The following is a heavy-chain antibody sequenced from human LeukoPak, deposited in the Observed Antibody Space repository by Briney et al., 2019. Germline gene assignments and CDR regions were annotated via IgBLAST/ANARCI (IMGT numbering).Heavy chain of an antibody. CDR3: PRRDGYNTFYFEY. J-gene: IGHJ4*02. D-gene: IGHD5-24*01. CDR2: INQDGSDK. V-gene: IGHV3-7*01. Sequence: GGSLRLSCAASGFTFNIYWMSWVRQAPGKGLEWVANINQDGSDKYYVDSAKGRFTISRDNAKNSLYLQMNSLRAEDTAVYYCPRRDGYNTFYFEYWGQGTLVTVSS. CDR1: GFTFNIYW.